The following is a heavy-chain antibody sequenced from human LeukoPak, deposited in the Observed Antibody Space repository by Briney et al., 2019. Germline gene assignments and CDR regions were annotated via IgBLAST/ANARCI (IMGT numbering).Heavy chain of an antibody. CDR3: ARDSLYGDYNLWNWFDP. Sequence: SETLSLTCTVSGYSISSGYYWGWIRQPPGKGLEWIGSFYDSGNTYYNPSLKSRVTISVDTSKNQFSLKLSSVTAADTAVYYCARDSLYGDYNLWNWFDPWGQGTLVTVSS. V-gene: IGHV4-38-2*02. D-gene: IGHD4-17*01. J-gene: IGHJ5*02. CDR1: GYSISSGYY. CDR2: FYDSGNT.